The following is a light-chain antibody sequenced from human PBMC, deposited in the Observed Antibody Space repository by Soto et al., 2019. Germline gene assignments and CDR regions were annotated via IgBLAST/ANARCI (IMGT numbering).Light chain of an antibody. Sequence: QSALTQPRSVSGSPGQSVTISCTGTSSDVGGYNYVSWYQQQPGKAPKLMIHDVTKRPSGVPDRFSGSKSGNRASLTISGIQAEDEDDYYCCSYAGSYSFDVIFGGGTKLTVL. J-gene: IGLJ2*01. CDR3: CSYAGSYSFDVI. CDR1: SSDVGGYNY. V-gene: IGLV2-11*01. CDR2: DVT.